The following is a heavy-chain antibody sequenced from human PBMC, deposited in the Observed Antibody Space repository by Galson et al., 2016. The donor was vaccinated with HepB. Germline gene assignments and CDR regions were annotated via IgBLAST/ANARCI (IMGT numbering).Heavy chain of an antibody. CDR1: GHTFSRHW. CDR3: VPHRAFDY. Sequence: SLRLSCAASGHTFSRHWMSWARQAPGKGLEWVANINQDGSQKYYVAYVTGRFTLSRDHAKNTLYLQMNSLRVKDTAVYYCVPHRAFDYWGQGTLVTVSS. V-gene: IGHV3-7*01. CDR2: INQDGSQK. J-gene: IGHJ4*02.